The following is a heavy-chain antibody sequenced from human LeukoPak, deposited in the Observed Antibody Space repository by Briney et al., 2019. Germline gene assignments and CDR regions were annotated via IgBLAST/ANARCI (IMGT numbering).Heavy chain of an antibody. Sequence: GGSLRLSCAASGFTLSSYSMNWVRQAPGKGLEWVSYISPSGDATFYADSVKGRFTISRDNAKNSLYLQMNSLRAEDTAVYYCVRDRQTGTDDYWAREPWSPSPQ. CDR3: VRDRQTGTDDY. CDR2: ISPSGDAT. D-gene: IGHD1-7*01. V-gene: IGHV3-48*04. CDR1: GFTLSSYS. J-gene: IGHJ4*02.